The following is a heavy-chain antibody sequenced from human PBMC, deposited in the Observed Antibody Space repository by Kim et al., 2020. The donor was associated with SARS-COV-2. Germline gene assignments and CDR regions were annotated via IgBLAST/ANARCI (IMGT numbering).Heavy chain of an antibody. CDR3: AKDRSSWYYYYYMDV. J-gene: IGHJ6*03. CDR1: GFAFSGYV. D-gene: IGHD6-13*01. CDR2: ISGSTAST. V-gene: IGHV3-23*01. Sequence: GGSLRLSCAASGFAFSGYVMSWVRQAPGKGLEWVSDISGSTASTYYADSVKGRFTISRDNSKNTLYLQMNSLRAEDTAVYYCAKDRSSWYYYYYMDVWGKGTTVTVSS.